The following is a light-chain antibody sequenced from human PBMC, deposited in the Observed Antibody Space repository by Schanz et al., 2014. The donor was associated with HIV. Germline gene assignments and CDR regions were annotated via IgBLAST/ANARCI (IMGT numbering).Light chain of an antibody. CDR3: ATWDSTLSAVV. V-gene: IGLV1-51*01. CDR1: AFNIGQNY. CDR2: VNH. J-gene: IGLJ2*01. Sequence: QSVLTQPPSMSAAPGQRVTISCAGSAFNIGQNYVSWFQQFPGTAPKLLIYVNHQRPSDIPDRFSGSKTGTSATLAIVGLQTGDEADYYCATWDSTLSAVVFGGGTKLPVL.